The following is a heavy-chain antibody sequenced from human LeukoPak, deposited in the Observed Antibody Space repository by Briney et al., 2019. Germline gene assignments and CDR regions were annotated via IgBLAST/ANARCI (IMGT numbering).Heavy chain of an antibody. D-gene: IGHD3-10*01. CDR1: GGSFSGYY. V-gene: IGHV4-34*01. CDR3: ARVGYSSSGNYYNDRGAFDY. CDR2: INHSGST. J-gene: IGHJ4*02. Sequence: SETLSLTCGVYGGSFSGYYWSWIRQPPGKGLEWIGEINHSGSTNYNPSLKSRVTISVDTSKNQFSLKLSSVTAADTAVYYCARVGYSSSGNYYNDRGAFDYWGQGTLVTVSS.